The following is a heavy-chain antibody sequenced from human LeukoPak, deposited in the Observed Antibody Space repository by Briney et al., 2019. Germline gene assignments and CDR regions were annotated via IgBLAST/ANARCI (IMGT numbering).Heavy chain of an antibody. D-gene: IGHD1-14*01. Sequence: GGPLRLSCAASGFTFSSYGMLWVRQAPGKGLEWVAFIRYDGNNKLYADSVKGRFTISRDNSKNTLYLHINSLRAEDTAVYYCAKDNPLDYWGQGTLVIVSS. J-gene: IGHJ4*02. V-gene: IGHV3-30*02. CDR2: IRYDGNNK. CDR1: GFTFSSYG. CDR3: AKDNPLDY.